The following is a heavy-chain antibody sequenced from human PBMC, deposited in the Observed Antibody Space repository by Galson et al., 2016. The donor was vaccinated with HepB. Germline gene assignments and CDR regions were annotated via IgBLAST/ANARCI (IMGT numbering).Heavy chain of an antibody. Sequence: ETLSLTCTVSGGSISSAVYYWSWVRQAPGKGLEWVAVMYRGSSRYYADSVNGRFTISRDSSKNTRYLQMDGLTDDDTAVYYCARGGEQVWSLSRYWGHGTPVTVSS. CDR1: GGSISSAVYY. CDR3: ARGGEQVWSLSRY. V-gene: IGHV3-66*01. J-gene: IGHJ1*01. CDR2: MYRGSSR. D-gene: IGHD1-26*01.